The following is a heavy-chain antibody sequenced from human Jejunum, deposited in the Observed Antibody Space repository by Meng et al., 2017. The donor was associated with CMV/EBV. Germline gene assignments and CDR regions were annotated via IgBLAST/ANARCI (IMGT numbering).Heavy chain of an antibody. V-gene: IGHV3-9*01. D-gene: IGHD1-7*01. CDR1: NVHEYA. Sequence: NVHEYAMHWVRQVPGKGLEWVSGISWNSGSIGYADSVKGRFTISRDNAKNSLFLQMNSLRAEDTALYYCAKAPSRGWNYFFYFDNWGQGTLVTVSS. CDR3: AKAPSRGWNYFFYFDN. J-gene: IGHJ4*02. CDR2: ISWNSGSI.